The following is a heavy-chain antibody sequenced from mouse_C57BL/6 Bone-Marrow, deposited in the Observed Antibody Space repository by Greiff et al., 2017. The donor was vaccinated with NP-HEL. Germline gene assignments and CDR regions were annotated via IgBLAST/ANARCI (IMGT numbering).Heavy chain of an antibody. J-gene: IGHJ4*01. V-gene: IGHV1-72*01. CDR2: IDPNSGGT. CDR1: GYTFTSYW. CDR3: ARGFITTVEDAMDY. Sequence: QVHVKQPGAELVKPGASVKLSCKASGYTFTSYWMHWVKQRPGRGLEWIGRIDPNSGGTKYNEKFKSKATLTVDKPSSTAYMQLSSLTSEDSAVYYCARGFITTVEDAMDYWGQGTSVTVSS. D-gene: IGHD1-1*01.